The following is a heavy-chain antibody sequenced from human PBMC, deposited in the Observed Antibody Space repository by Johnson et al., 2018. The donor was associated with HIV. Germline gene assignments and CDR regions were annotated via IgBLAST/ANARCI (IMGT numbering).Heavy chain of an antibody. J-gene: IGHJ3*02. V-gene: IGHV3-48*04. CDR3: ARDGLHQLFDYGDYADRVWAVGATTAFDI. D-gene: IGHD4-17*01. CDR2: ISTSGTTI. Sequence: VQLAESGGGVVQPGRSLRLSCAASGFTLSNYGMHWVRQAPGKGLEWVSYISTSGTTIYYADSVKGRFSISRDNTKNSLYLQINSLRVEDTAVYYCARDGLHQLFDYGDYADRVWAVGATTAFDIWGQGTLVTVSS. CDR1: GFTLSNYG.